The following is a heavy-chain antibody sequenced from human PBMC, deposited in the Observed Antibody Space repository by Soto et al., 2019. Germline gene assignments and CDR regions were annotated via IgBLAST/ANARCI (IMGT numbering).Heavy chain of an antibody. J-gene: IGHJ4*02. CDR2: VSPDGSSS. D-gene: IGHD5-18*01. CDR3: ATGGYSYGWGY. V-gene: IGHV3-74*01. Sequence: EVQLVESGGGSVQPGGSLRLSCVGSGITFSNYWMHWVRQVPGKGPVWVSRVSPDGSSSSYADFVKGRFIVSRDNAKNVAYVQGNSLRADGTAVYYCATGGYSYGWGYWGQGTLVTVSS. CDR1: GITFSNYW.